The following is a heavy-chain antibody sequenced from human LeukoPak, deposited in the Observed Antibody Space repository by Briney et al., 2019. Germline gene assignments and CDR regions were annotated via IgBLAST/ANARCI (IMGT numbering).Heavy chain of an antibody. CDR2: IYYSGTT. D-gene: IGHD6-6*01. J-gene: IGHJ4*02. CDR1: GGSISSYY. CDR3: ASTSSSYYFDY. V-gene: IGHV4-59*01. Sequence: PSETLPLTCTVSGGSISSYYWSWIRQPPGKGLEWIGYIYYSGTTNYNPSLKSRVTISVDTSKNQFSLQLSSVTAADTAVYYCASTSSSYYFDYWGQGTLVTVSS.